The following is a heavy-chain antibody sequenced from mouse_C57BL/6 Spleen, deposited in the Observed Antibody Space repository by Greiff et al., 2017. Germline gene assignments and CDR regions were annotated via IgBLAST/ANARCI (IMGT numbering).Heavy chain of an antibody. CDR1: GYTFTSYT. Sequence: VQLQQSGAELARPCASVKMSCKASGYTFTSYTMHWVKQRPGQGLEWIGYINPSSGYTKYNQKFKDKATLTADKSSSTAYMQLSSLTSEDSAVYYCARWLLHAMDYWGQGTSVTVSS. J-gene: IGHJ4*01. V-gene: IGHV1-4*01. CDR3: ARWLLHAMDY. CDR2: INPSSGYT. D-gene: IGHD2-3*01.